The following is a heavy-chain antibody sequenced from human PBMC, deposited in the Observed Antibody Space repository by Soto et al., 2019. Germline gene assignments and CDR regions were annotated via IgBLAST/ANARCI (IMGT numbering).Heavy chain of an antibody. Sequence: LSLTCAVSGFSISSDSYWGWMRQSPGKGLEWIGTLSHSGRTFYNPSLKSRVTISADTTKNQFSLSLTSVTAADTAVYYCGHLKTDTEVTPAPPLFDSWGQGTLVTVSS. V-gene: IGHV4-38-2*01. D-gene: IGHD2-2*01. CDR2: LSHSGRT. J-gene: IGHJ4*02. CDR3: GHLKTDTEVTPAPPLFDS. CDR1: GFSISSDSY.